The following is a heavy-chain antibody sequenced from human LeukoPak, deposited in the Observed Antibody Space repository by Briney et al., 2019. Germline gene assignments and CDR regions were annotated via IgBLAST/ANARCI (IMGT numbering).Heavy chain of an antibody. J-gene: IGHJ3*02. CDR2: IWYDGSNR. CDR3: ARRADDAFDI. CDR1: AFSFSSYG. Sequence: GTSLRLSCAASAFSFSSYGMHWVRQAPGKGLEWVALIWYDGSNRYYADSVKGRFTISRDNSKNTLYLQMNSLRAEDTAVYYCARRADDAFDIWGQGTMVTVS. V-gene: IGHV3-33*01.